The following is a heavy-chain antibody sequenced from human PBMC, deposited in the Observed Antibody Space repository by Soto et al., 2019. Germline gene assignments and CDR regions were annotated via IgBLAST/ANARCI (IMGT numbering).Heavy chain of an antibody. CDR1: GFAFSTYS. CDR3: ASRSCSGANCYLDFFDF. V-gene: IGHV3-21*01. CDR2: ISSTSSYI. D-gene: IGHD2-15*01. J-gene: IGHJ4*02. Sequence: GGSLRLSCAASGFAFSTYSMNWVRQAPGKGLEWVSSISSTSSYIYYADSVKGQFTISRDNAKNSMYLQMNSLRAEDTAVYYCASRSCSGANCYLDFFDFWGQGTLVTVSS.